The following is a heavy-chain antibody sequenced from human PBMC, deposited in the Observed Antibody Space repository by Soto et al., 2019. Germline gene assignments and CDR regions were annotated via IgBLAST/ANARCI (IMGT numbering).Heavy chain of an antibody. CDR3: TRGSAWKDFDY. Sequence: QLQLQESGPGLVKPSETLSLTCTVSGGSITSSSYYWGWIRQPPGKGLEWIGNIYYSGSTYYNPSLKRLVTISVDTSKSQLPLTMSSVPAADTAVYYCTRGSAWKDFDYWGQGTLVTLSS. V-gene: IGHV4-39*01. D-gene: IGHD1-1*01. CDR2: IYYSGST. CDR1: GGSITSSSYY. J-gene: IGHJ4*02.